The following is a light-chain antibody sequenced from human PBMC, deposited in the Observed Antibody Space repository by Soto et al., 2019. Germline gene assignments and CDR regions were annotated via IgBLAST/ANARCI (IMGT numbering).Light chain of an antibody. Sequence: NFMLTQPHSVSESPGKTVSISCTRSSGDIANNYVQWFQQRPASAPTTVIYKDDQRPSWVPDRFSGSIDSSSTSASLTISVLKAEDEADYFCQSYYSSDVVFGGGTKLTVL. J-gene: IGLJ2*01. V-gene: IGLV6-57*04. CDR2: KDD. CDR1: SGDIANNY. CDR3: QSYYSSDVV.